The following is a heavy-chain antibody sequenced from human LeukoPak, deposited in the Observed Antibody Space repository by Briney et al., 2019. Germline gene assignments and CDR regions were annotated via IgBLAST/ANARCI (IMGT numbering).Heavy chain of an antibody. D-gene: IGHD3-10*01. CDR2: INHSGST. CDR3: VRCSPRGYGSVLYVRYFLDP. V-gene: IGHV4-34*01. Sequence: SETLSFTSTGQDRTFNGYYWSRLRQPPGKGLDWIGEINHSGSTNYNPSLKSRVTISVDTSQNQFSLKLSSVTATDTAVYNSVRCSPRGYGSVLYVRYFLDPWGQGTLVTVSS. CDR1: DRTFNGYY. J-gene: IGHJ5*02.